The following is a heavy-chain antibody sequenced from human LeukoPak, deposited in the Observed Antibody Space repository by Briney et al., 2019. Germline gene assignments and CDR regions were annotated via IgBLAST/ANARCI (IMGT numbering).Heavy chain of an antibody. D-gene: IGHD3-22*01. V-gene: IGHV4-38-2*02. CDR3: ARHGITMIVVAYSGGYFDY. Sequence: KPSETLSLTCTVSGYSISSGYYWGWIRQPPGKGLEWIGSIYYSGSTYYNPSLKSRVTISVDTSKNQFSLKLSSVTAADTAVYYCARHGITMIVVAYSGGYFDYWGQGTLVTVSS. CDR2: IYYSGST. CDR1: GYSISSGYY. J-gene: IGHJ4*02.